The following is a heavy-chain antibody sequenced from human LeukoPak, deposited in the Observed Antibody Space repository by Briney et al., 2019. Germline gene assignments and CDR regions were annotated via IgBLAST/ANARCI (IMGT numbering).Heavy chain of an antibody. CDR3: ARGGSTPRSWYFDL. J-gene: IGHJ2*01. V-gene: IGHV3-74*01. CDR2: INSDGSST. CDR1: GSTFSSYW. D-gene: IGHD2-2*01. Sequence: GGSLRLSCAASGSTFSSYWMHWVRQAPGKGLVWVSRINSDGSSTSYADSVKGRFTIPRDNAKNTLYLQMNSLRAEDTAVYYCARGGSTPRSWYFDLWGRGTLVTVSS.